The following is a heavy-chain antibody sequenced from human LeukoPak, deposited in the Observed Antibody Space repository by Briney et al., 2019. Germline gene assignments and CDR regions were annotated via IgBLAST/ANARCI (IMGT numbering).Heavy chain of an antibody. CDR3: ARAGGRSWFDP. J-gene: IGHJ5*02. CDR1: GYTFTGYY. CDR2: INPNSGGT. V-gene: IGHV1-2*02. Sequence: WASVKVSCKASGYTFTGYYMHWVRQAPGQGLEWMGSINPNSGGTNYARKFQGRVTMTTDTSMSTAYMELSRLTSDDTAVYYCARAGGRSWFDPWGQGTLVTVSS.